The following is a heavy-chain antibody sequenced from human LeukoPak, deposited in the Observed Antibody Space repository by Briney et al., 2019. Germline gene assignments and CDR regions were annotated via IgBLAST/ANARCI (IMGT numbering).Heavy chain of an antibody. D-gene: IGHD3-22*01. CDR2: ISGSGGST. V-gene: IGHV3-23*01. J-gene: IGHJ4*02. Sequence: GGSLRLSCAASGFTFSSYAMSWVRQAPGKGLEWVSAISGSGGSTYYADSVKGRFTISRDNSKNTLYLQMNSLRAEDTAVYYCAKDCCYDSSGCLDYWGQGTLVTVSS. CDR1: GFTFSSYA. CDR3: AKDCCYDSSGCLDY.